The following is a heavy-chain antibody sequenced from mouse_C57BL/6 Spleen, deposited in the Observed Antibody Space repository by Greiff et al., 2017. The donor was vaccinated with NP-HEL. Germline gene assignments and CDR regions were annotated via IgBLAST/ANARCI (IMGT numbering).Heavy chain of an antibody. J-gene: IGHJ3*01. CDR1: GYSITSGYY. Sequence: EVQVVESGPGLVKPSQSLSLTCSVTGYSITSGYYWNWIRQFPGNKLEWMGYISYDGSNNYNPSLKNRISITRDTSKNQFFLMLNSVTTEDTATYYCAYYGNLAWFAYWGQGTLVTVSA. V-gene: IGHV3-6*01. CDR2: ISYDGSN. CDR3: AYYGNLAWFAY. D-gene: IGHD2-1*01.